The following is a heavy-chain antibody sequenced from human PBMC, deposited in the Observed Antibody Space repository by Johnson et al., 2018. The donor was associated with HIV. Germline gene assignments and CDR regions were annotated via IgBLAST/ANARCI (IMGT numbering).Heavy chain of an antibody. V-gene: IGHV3-74*02. CDR3: ARAIDQGYSSGWSSDVYDI. CDR1: GFTFSSHW. CDR2: INSDGSST. J-gene: IGHJ3*02. Sequence: VQLVESGGGVVQTGGSLRLSCAASGFTFSSHWMHWVRQPPGKGLVWVSRINSDGSSTSYADSVKGRFTISRDNAKNTLYLQMNSLRVEDTAVYYCARAIDQGYSSGWSSDVYDIWGQGTMVTVSA. D-gene: IGHD6-19*01.